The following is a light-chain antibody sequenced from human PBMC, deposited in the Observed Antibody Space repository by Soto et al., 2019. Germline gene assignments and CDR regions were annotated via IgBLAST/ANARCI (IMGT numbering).Light chain of an antibody. CDR2: DAS. Sequence: EIVLKQSPDTLSLSPGERATLSCRASQSVRSNYLAWYQQKPGQAPRFLIYDASSRATDIPGRFSGSGSGTDFTLTISRLEPEDFAVYYCQQYGSTPLTFGGGTKVDIK. CDR3: QQYGSTPLT. J-gene: IGKJ4*01. CDR1: QSVRSNY. V-gene: IGKV3-20*01.